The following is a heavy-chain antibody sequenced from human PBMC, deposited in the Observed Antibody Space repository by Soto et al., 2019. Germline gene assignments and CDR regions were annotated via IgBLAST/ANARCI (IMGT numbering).Heavy chain of an antibody. CDR2: IIPIFGTA. V-gene: IGHV1-69*06. J-gene: IGHJ4*02. CDR3: ARESSSWYWAFDY. Sequence: SVKVSCKASGGTFSSYAISWVRQAPGQGLEWMGGIIPIFGTANYAQKCQGRVTITADKSTSTAYMELSSLRSEDTAVYYCARESSSWYWAFDYWGQGTLVTVSS. CDR1: GGTFSSYA. D-gene: IGHD6-13*01.